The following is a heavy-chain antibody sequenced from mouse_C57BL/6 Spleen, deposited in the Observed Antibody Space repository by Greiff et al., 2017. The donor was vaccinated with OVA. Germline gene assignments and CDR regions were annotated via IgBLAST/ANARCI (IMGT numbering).Heavy chain of an antibody. V-gene: IGHV1-82*01. CDR1: GYAFSSSW. CDR3: AYGSFFDY. CDR2: IYPGDGDT. J-gene: IGHJ2*01. Sequence: VQLQQSGPELVKPGASVKLSCKASGYAFSSSWMNWVKQRPGKGLEWIGRIYPGDGDTNYNGKFKGKATLTADKSSSTAYMQLSSLTSEDSAVYFCAYGSFFDYWGQGTTLTVSS. D-gene: IGHD1-1*01.